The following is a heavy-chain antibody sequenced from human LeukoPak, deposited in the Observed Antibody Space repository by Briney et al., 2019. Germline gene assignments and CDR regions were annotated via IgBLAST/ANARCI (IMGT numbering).Heavy chain of an antibody. Sequence: GGSLRLSCPASGFSIDNYSMLCVSQPPGKGLEWVSFITGDGGGTYYAESVKGRFTISRDNRKNSLYLQMNGLTTEDTALYYCSRDRDTSGWDNWGQGALVTVSS. D-gene: IGHD6-19*01. V-gene: IGHV3-43*02. CDR1: GFSIDNYS. CDR3: SRDRDTSGWDN. CDR2: ITGDGGGT. J-gene: IGHJ4*02.